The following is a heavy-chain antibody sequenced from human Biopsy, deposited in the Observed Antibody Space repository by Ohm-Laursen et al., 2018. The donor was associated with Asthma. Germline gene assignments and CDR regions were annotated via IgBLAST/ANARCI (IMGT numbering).Heavy chain of an antibody. D-gene: IGHD2-21*02. CDR2: IYGGGTS. V-gene: IGHV3-53*05. CDR1: GFTVSRDH. J-gene: IGHJ6*02. Sequence: SLRLSCAASGFTVSRDHMFWVRQAPGKGLEWVSVIYGGGTSDTADSVKGRFTISRDNSKNTLYLQMDSLRAEDTAVYYCASYEVVTAILPMDVWGQGTTVTVSS. CDR3: ASYEVVTAILPMDV.